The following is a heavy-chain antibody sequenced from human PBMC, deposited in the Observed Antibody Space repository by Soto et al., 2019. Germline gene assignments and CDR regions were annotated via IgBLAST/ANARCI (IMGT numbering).Heavy chain of an antibody. CDR2: ISGSGCST. CDR1: GFTFSSYA. J-gene: IGHJ4*02. Sequence: PGGSLRLSCAASGFTFSSYAMSWVRQAPGKGLEWVSAISGSGCSTYYADSVKGRFTISRDNSKNTLYLQMNSLRAEDTAVYYCAKTRLCSGGSCYGIFDYWGQGTLVTVSS. V-gene: IGHV3-23*01. CDR3: AKTRLCSGGSCYGIFDY. D-gene: IGHD2-15*01.